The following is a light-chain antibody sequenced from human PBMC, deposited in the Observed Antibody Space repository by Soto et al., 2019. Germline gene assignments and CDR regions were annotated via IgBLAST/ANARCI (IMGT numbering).Light chain of an antibody. CDR3: GTWDSSLSAGV. V-gene: IGLV1-51*01. CDR2: DNN. J-gene: IGLJ2*01. CDR1: NSNIGNTY. Sequence: QSVLTQPPSVSAAPGQRVTISCSGSNSNIGNTYVSWYQQLPGTAPKLLIYDNNKRPSGIPDRFSASKPGTSATLGITGLQTGDEADYYCGTWDSSLSAGVFGGGTKLTVL.